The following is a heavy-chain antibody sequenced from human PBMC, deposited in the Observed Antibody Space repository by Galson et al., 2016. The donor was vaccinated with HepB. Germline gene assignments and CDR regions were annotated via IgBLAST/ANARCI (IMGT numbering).Heavy chain of an antibody. J-gene: IGHJ6*02. Sequence: QSGAEVKKPGESLKISCKASGYRFTSHWIAWVRQMPGKGLEWMGIIDPGDSDTIYSPSFQDQVTSVSTAYLQISSLEVEDTAMYYCATDGYCIGGICYGYYFGMRVWGQGTTVTVS. CDR2: IDPGDSDT. CDR1: GYRFTSHW. V-gene: IGHV5-51*01. D-gene: IGHD2-15*01. CDR3: ATDGYCIGGICYGYYFGMRV.